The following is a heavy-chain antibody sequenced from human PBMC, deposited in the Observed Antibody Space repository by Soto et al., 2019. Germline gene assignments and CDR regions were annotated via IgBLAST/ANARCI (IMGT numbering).Heavy chain of an antibody. Sequence: LRLSCAASGFTFSSYAMHWVRQAPGKGLEWVAVISYDGSNKYYADSVKGRFTISRDNSKNTLYLQMNSLRAEDTAVYYCARDSAYYDFWSGLYYYYYGMDVWGQGTTVTVSS. J-gene: IGHJ6*02. V-gene: IGHV3-30-3*01. CDR2: ISYDGSNK. CDR1: GFTFSSYA. D-gene: IGHD3-3*01. CDR3: ARDSAYYDFWSGLYYYYYGMDV.